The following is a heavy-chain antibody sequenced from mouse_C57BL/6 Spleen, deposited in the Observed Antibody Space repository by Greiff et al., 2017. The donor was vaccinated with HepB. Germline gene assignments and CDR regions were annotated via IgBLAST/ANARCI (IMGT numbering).Heavy chain of an antibody. D-gene: IGHD1-1*01. J-gene: IGHJ1*03. Sequence: VQLKESGPELVKPGASVKLSCKASGYTFTSYDINWVKQRPGQGLEWIGWIYPRDGSTKYNEKFKGKATLTVDTSSSTAYMELHSLTSEDSAVYFCARWNYYGNNWYFDVWGTGTTVTVSS. CDR1: GYTFTSYD. CDR2: IYPRDGST. CDR3: ARWNYYGNNWYFDV. V-gene: IGHV1-85*01.